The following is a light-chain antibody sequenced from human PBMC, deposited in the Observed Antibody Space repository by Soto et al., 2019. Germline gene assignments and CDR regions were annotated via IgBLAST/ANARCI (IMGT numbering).Light chain of an antibody. J-gene: IGLJ3*02. Sequence: NFMLTQPHSVSESPGKTVTISCTRSSCSIASNYVQWYQQRPGSAPPPVIYEDNQRPSGVPDRFSGSIDSSSNSASLTISGVKNEDYAGYSCQSYDSSNRWVFGGGTKLTVL. CDR1: SCSIASNY. CDR2: EDN. V-gene: IGLV6-57*03. CDR3: QSYDSSNRWV.